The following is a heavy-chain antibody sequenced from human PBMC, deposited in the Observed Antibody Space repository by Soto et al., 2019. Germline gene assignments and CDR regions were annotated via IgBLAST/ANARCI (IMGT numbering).Heavy chain of an antibody. J-gene: IGHJ4*02. V-gene: IGHV1-69*02. D-gene: IGHD1-20*01. CDR1: GGTFSSYT. CDR3: ATEKYNWGSVGPFDY. Sequence: QVQLVQSGAEVKKPGSSVKVSCKASGGTFSSYTISWVRQAPGQGLEWMGRIIPILGIANYAQKFQGRVTITADKSTSTAYMELSSLRSEDTAVYYCATEKYNWGSVGPFDYWGQGTLVTVSS. CDR2: IIPILGIA.